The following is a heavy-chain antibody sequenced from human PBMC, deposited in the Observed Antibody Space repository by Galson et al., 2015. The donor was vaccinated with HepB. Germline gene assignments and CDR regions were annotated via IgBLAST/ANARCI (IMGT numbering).Heavy chain of an antibody. CDR1: FTFSGYA. CDR2: ISYDGTFK. D-gene: IGHD6-13*01. V-gene: IGHV3-30*04. J-gene: IGHJ3*01. CDR3: AREGSPQTSSWYAFEV. Sequence: SLRLSCAASFTFSGYAMHWVRQAPGKGLEWVALISYDGTFKNYGDSVKGRFTVSRDNFKNTLYLQMNSLRPEDTAVYYCAREGSPQTSSWYAFEVWGLGTMVTVSP.